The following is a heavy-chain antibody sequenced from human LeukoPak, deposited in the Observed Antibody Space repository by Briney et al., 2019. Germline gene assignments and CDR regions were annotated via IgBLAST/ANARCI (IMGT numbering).Heavy chain of an antibody. CDR1: GFTFSSYD. CDR2: IGTAGDT. J-gene: IGHJ3*02. D-gene: IGHD3-9*01. V-gene: IGHV3-13*01. Sequence: GGSLRLSCAASGFTFSSYDMHWVRQATGKGLEWVSAIGTAGDTYYSGSVKGRFTISRENARDSVYLQMNSLRAGDTAIYYCLRGDYDILSGQAEGNGFDIWGQGTMVTVFS. CDR3: LRGDYDILSGQAEGNGFDI.